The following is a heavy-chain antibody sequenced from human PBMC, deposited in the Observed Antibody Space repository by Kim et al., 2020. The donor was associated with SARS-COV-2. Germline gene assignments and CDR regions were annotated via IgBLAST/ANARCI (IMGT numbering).Heavy chain of an antibody. CDR2: ISSSSSYI. D-gene: IGHD5-12*01. V-gene: IGHV3-21*01. Sequence: GGSLRLSCAASGFTFSSYSMNWVRQAPGKGLEWVSSISSSSSYIYYADSVKGRFTISRDNAKNSLYLQMNSLRAEDTAVYYCARDLYSGYDSSSGYYYYYGMDVWGQGTTVTVSS. CDR3: ARDLYSGYDSSSGYYYYYGMDV. CDR1: GFTFSSYS. J-gene: IGHJ6*02.